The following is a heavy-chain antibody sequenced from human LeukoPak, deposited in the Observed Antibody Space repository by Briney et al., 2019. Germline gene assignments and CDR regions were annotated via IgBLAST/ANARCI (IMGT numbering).Heavy chain of an antibody. J-gene: IGHJ3*01. V-gene: IGHV3-30*02. CDR1: GFTFSSYG. CDR2: IRYDGSNR. D-gene: IGHD1-26*01. Sequence: PGGSLRLSCAASGFTFSSYGMHWVRRAPGKGLEWVTFIRYDGSNRYYADSVKGRFTISRDNAKNSLDLQMNSLRGEDTAVYYCARYRGKGTSWPLDVWGQGTIVTVSS. CDR3: ARYRGKGTSWPLDV.